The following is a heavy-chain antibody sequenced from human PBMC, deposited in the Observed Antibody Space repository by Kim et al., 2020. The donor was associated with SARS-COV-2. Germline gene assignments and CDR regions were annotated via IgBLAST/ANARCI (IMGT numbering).Heavy chain of an antibody. CDR3: HVVVTAPQSFQH. J-gene: IGHJ1*01. CDR1: GGSFSGYY. D-gene: IGHD2-21*02. V-gene: IGHV4-34*01. CDR2: INHSGST. Sequence: SETLSLTCAVYGGSFSGYYWSWIRQPPGKGLEWIGEINHSGSTNYNPSLKSRVTISVDTSKNQFSLKLSSVTAADTAVYYCHVVVTAPQSFQHWGQGTLVNVSS.